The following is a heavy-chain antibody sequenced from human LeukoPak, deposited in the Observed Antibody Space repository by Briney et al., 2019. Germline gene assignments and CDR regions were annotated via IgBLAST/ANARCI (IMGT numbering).Heavy chain of an antibody. J-gene: IGHJ4*02. D-gene: IGHD6-6*01. CDR1: GFSLSGYG. V-gene: IGHV3-30-3*01. CDR2: VSYDGSKK. CDR3: AGVRAAHYYDY. Sequence: GGSLRLSCAASGFSLSGYGMHWVRQAPGKGLEWVAVVSYDGSKKYYADSVKGRFTISRDNSKNTQYLEMNSLKVEDTAVYYCAGVRAAHYYDYWGQGTLVTVSS.